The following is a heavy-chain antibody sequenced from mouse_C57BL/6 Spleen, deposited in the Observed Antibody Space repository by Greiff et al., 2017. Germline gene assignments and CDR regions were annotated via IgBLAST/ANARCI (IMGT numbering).Heavy chain of an antibody. CDR2: FTMYSDAT. CDR1: YFAFMASA. V-gene: IGHV1-49*01. Sequence: LQQSGAELVRPGSSVKLSCKASYFAFMASAMHWVKQRPGHGLEWIGSFTMYSDATEYSENFKGKATLTANTSSSTAYMELSSLTSEDSAVYYCARSEGTYGSSYDAMDYWGQGTSVTVSS. CDR3: ARSEGTYGSSYDAMDY. D-gene: IGHD1-1*01. J-gene: IGHJ4*01.